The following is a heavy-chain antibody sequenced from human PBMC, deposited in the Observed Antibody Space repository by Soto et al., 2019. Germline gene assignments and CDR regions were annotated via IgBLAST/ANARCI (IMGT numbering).Heavy chain of an antibody. Sequence: SETLSLTCTVSGGSISASSNYWGWIRQPPGKGLEWIGSMDYSGSTYYNPSLKSRVTISVDTSKNQFSLKLSSVTAADTAVYYCARAPYGYDFWSGYNFDYWGQGTLVTVSS. J-gene: IGHJ4*02. V-gene: IGHV4-39*07. CDR2: MDYSGST. CDR1: GGSISASSNY. CDR3: ARAPYGYDFWSGYNFDY. D-gene: IGHD3-3*01.